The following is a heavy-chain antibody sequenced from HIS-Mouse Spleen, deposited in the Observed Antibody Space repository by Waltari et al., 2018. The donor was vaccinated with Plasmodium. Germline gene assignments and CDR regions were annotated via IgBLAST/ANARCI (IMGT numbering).Heavy chain of an antibody. J-gene: IGHJ1*01. CDR3: ARVLGYKAAAGTFVEYFQH. V-gene: IGHV1-2*02. D-gene: IGHD6-13*01. CDR2: INPNRGGT. CDR1: GYTFTGYY. Sequence: QVQLVQSGAEVKKPGASVKVSCKASGYTFTGYYMHWVRQAPGQGLEWIGWINPNRGGTNYAQKIQGRVTMTRDTSISTAYMELSRLRSDDTAVYYCARVLGYKAAAGTFVEYFQHWGQGTLVTVSS.